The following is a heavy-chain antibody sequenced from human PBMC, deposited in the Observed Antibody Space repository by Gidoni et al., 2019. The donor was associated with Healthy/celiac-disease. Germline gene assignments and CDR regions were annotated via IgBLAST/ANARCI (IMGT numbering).Heavy chain of an antibody. CDR2: INHSGST. CDR1: GGSFSGYY. CDR3: ARSSMVRGVIITQLGYYYGMDV. V-gene: IGHV4-34*01. D-gene: IGHD3-10*01. Sequence: QVQLQQWGAGLLKPSETLSLTCAVYGGSFSGYYWSWIRQPPGKGLEWIGEINHSGSTNYNPSLKSRVTISVDTSKNQFSLKLSSVTAADTAVYYCARSSMVRGVIITQLGYYYGMDVWGQGTTVTVSS. J-gene: IGHJ6*02.